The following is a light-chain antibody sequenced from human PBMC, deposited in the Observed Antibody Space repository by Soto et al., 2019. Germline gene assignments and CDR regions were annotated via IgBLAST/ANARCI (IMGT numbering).Light chain of an antibody. CDR1: QSVSSN. V-gene: IGKV3-15*01. J-gene: IGKJ5*01. CDR3: KQYNDWPPIT. Sequence: EIVMTQSPATLSVSPGERATLSCRASQSVSSNLAWYQQKPGQPPRLVIYGASTRATGVPARFSGSGSGTECTLTISSLQSEDFAVYYCKQYNDWPPITFGQGTRLEIK. CDR2: GAS.